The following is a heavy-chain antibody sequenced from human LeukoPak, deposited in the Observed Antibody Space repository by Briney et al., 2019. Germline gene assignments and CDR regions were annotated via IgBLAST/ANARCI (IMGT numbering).Heavy chain of an antibody. CDR3: ARREGGSYFEVGAFDI. J-gene: IGHJ3*02. V-gene: IGHV5-51*01. CDR1: GYSFTSYW. CDR2: IYPGDSDT. Sequence: GESLKISCKGSGYSFTSYWIGWVRQMPGKGLEWMGIIYPGDSDTRYSPSFQGQVTISADKSISTAYLQWSSLKASDTAMYYCARREGGSYFEVGAFDIWGQGTMVTVPS. D-gene: IGHD1-26*01.